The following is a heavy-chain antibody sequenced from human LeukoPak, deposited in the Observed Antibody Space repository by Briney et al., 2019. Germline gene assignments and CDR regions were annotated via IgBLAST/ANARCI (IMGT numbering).Heavy chain of an antibody. CDR1: GGSFSGYY. CDR2: INHSGST. J-gene: IGHJ4*02. Sequence: PSETLSLTCAVYGGSFSGYYWSWIRQPPGKGLEWIGEINHSGSTNYNPSLKSRVTISVDTSKNQFSLKLSSVTAADTAVYYCARGQGGVATRNSNYYFDYWGQGTLVTVSS. D-gene: IGHD5-24*01. V-gene: IGHV4-34*01. CDR3: ARGQGGVATRNSNYYFDY.